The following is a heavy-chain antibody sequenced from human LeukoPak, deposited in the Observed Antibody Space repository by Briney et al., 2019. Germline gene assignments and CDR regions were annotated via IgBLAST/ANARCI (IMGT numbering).Heavy chain of an antibody. Sequence: SETLSLTCAVYGGSFSGYYWSWIRQPPGKGLEWIGEINHSGSTNYNPSLKSRGTISVDTSKHPFSLKLRSVTAADTAVYYCARGDRITIFGAVIIRSWFDPWGQGTLVTVSS. V-gene: IGHV4-34*01. CDR1: GGSFSGYY. D-gene: IGHD3-3*01. J-gene: IGHJ5*02. CDR2: INHSGST. CDR3: ARGDRITIFGAVIIRSWFDP.